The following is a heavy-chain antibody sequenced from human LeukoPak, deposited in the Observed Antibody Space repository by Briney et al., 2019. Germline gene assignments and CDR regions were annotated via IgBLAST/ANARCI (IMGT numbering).Heavy chain of an antibody. CDR3: VTDLNWNYGDPPY. Sequence: GGSLRLSCEASGFSINAYYLNWIRQAPGKGLEWVSYISDTGMTIKYADSVKGRFTISKDTAKNSFYLQMDSLRDEGTAVYYCVTDLNWNYGDPPYWGQGALVAVST. J-gene: IGHJ4*02. CDR2: ISDTGMTI. D-gene: IGHD1-7*01. V-gene: IGHV3-11*04. CDR1: GFSINAYY.